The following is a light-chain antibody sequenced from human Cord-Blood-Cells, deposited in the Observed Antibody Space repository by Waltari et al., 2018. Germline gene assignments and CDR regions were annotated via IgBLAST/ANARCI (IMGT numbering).Light chain of an antibody. CDR1: QSVSSN. V-gene: IGKV3-15*01. CDR3: QQYNNWPPA. J-gene: IGKJ1*01. CDR2: GAS. Sequence: EIVMTQSPATLSVSPGERATLSCRASQSVSSNLAWYQQKPGQVPRLLIYGASTRATGIPARVSGSGSGTEFTLTISSLQSEDFAVYYCQQYNNWPPAFGQGTKVEIK.